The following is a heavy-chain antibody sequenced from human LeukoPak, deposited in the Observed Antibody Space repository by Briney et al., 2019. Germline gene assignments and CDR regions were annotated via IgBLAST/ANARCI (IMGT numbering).Heavy chain of an antibody. D-gene: IGHD1-26*01. CDR3: ARGIVGPTGDY. CDR1: GFSFSNYW. V-gene: IGHV3-74*01. CDR2: INSDGSTT. J-gene: IGHJ4*02. Sequence: PGGSLRLSCVVSGFSFSNYWMHWVRQAPGKGRVLVSRINSDGSTTSYAASVKGRFTITRDNAKNTLYLQMNSLRAEDTAVYYCARGIVGPTGDYWGQGTLVSVSS.